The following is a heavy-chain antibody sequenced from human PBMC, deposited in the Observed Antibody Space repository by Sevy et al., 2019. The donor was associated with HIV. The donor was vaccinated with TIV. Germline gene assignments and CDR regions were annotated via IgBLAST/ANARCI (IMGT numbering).Heavy chain of an antibody. CDR3: ARGWTIFRLVRHYVDY. D-gene: IGHD3-3*01. J-gene: IGHJ4*02. V-gene: IGHV3-66*01. CDR1: GFSVNSNY. CDR2: IYSDGST. Sequence: GGSLRLSCAASGFSVNSNYMTWVRQAPGKGLDWVSIIYSDGSTKYEDALKGRFTISRDNSKNTMYLQMNSLMVGDRAVYYCARGWTIFRLVRHYVDYWGQGTLVTVSS.